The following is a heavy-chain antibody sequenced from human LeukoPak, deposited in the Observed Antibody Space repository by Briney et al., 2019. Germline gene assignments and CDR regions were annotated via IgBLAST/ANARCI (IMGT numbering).Heavy chain of an antibody. CDR3: AKGLNYESSAAFDY. CDR2: ISGSGGST. V-gene: IGHV3-23*01. D-gene: IGHD3-22*01. J-gene: IGHJ4*02. Sequence: GGSLRLSCTASGFAFGSYAMTWVRQAPGKGLEWVSGISGSGGSTYYAGSVKGRFTISRDNSRNTLYLQMNSLRAADTAVYYCAKGLNYESSAAFDYWGQGTLVTVSS. CDR1: GFAFGSYA.